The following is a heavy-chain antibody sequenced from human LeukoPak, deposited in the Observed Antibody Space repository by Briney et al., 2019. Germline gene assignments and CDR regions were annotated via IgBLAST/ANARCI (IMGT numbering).Heavy chain of an antibody. CDR3: ARLRFDFWSGYTHPYFDY. Sequence: KPSETLSLTCTVSGGSISSSSYSWGWIRQPPGKGLEWIGSIYYSGTTYYNPSPKSRVTISVDTSKIQFSLKLSSVAATDTAVYFCARLRFDFWSGYTHPYFDYWGQGTLVTVSS. V-gene: IGHV4-39*01. D-gene: IGHD3-3*01. J-gene: IGHJ4*02. CDR2: IYYSGTT. CDR1: GGSISSSSYS.